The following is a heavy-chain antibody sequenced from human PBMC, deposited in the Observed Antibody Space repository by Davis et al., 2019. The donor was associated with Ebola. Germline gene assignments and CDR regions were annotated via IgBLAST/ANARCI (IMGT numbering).Heavy chain of an antibody. V-gene: IGHV3-23*01. CDR2: ISGSGGST. CDR3: ARERGDLITMVRGVTPNWFDP. D-gene: IGHD3-10*01. CDR1: GFTFSSYA. J-gene: IGHJ5*02. Sequence: PGGSLRLSCAASGFTFSSYAMSWVRQAPGKGLEWVSAISGSGGSTYYADSVKGRFTISRDNAKNSLYLQMNSLRDEDTAVYYCARERGDLITMVRGVTPNWFDPWGQGTLVTVSS.